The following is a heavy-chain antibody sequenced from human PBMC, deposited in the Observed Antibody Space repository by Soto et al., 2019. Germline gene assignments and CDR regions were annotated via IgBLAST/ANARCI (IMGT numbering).Heavy chain of an antibody. V-gene: IGHV3-30*18. D-gene: IGHD4-4*01. CDR3: AKQFQGTVDSNCDY. CDR1: GFTFSSYG. CDR2: ISGDGSNK. J-gene: IGHJ4*02. Sequence: GGSLRLSCAASGFTFSSYGMHWVRQAPGKGLEWVAVISGDGSNKYYADSVKGRFTVSRDNSKNTLYLQMNSLRAEDTAVYYCAKQFQGTVDSNCDYWGQGTLVTVSS.